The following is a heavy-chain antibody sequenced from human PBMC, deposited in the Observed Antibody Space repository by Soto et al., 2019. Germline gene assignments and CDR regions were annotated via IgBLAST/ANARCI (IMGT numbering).Heavy chain of an antibody. J-gene: IGHJ4*02. CDR3: AKNNGNYGSGSFSH. V-gene: IGHV3-23*01. D-gene: IGHD3-10*01. Sequence: EVQLLESGGGLVQPGGSLRLSCAASGFTFSSYAMSWVRQAPGKGLEWVSALSGTGDSTDYANSVKGRFTISRDDSKTTLYLQMSSLIAVDTAVYYCAKNNGNYGSGSFSHWGQGTLVPVSS. CDR2: LSGTGDST. CDR1: GFTFSSYA.